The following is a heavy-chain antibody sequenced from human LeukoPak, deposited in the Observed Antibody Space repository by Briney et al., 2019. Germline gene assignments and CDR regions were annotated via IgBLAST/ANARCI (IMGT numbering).Heavy chain of an antibody. CDR3: ARAPKGYYYGSGGYYMGFFDY. D-gene: IGHD3-10*01. CDR1: GGSFSGYY. J-gene: IGHJ4*02. Sequence: SETLSLTCAVYGGSFSGYYWSWIRQPPGKGLEWIGEINHSGSTNYNPSLKSRVTISVDTSKNQFSLKLSSVTAADTAVYYCARAPKGYYYGSGGYYMGFFDYWGQGTLVTVSS. V-gene: IGHV4-34*01. CDR2: INHSGST.